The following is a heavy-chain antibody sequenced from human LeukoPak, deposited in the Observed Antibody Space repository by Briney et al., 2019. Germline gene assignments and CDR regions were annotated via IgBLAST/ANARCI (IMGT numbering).Heavy chain of an antibody. CDR3: ARDRSTSCWFDP. J-gene: IGHJ5*02. D-gene: IGHD2-2*01. CDR1: GFTVSSNY. V-gene: IGHV3-66*02. CDR2: IYSGGST. Sequence: GGSLRLSXAASGFTVSSNYMSWVRQAPGKGLEWVSVIYSGGSTYYADSVKGRFTISRDNSKNTLYLQMNSLRAEDTAVYYCARDRSTSCWFDPWGQGTLVTVSS.